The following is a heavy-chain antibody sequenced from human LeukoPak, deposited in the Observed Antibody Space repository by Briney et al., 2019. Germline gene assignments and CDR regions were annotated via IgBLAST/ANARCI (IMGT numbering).Heavy chain of an antibody. CDR3: ARKVGPKEAWFDP. CDR2: IYYSGST. D-gene: IGHD1-26*01. Sequence: SETLSPTCTVSGGSISSYYWSWIRQPPGKGLEWIGYIYYSGSTNYNPSLKSRVTISVDTSKNQFSLKLSSVTAADTAVYYCARKVGPKEAWFDPWGQGTLVTVSS. J-gene: IGHJ5*02. CDR1: GGSISSYY. V-gene: IGHV4-59*01.